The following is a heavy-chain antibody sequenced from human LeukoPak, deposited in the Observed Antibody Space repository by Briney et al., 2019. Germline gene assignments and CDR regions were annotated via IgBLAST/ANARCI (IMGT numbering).Heavy chain of an antibody. J-gene: IGHJ5*02. CDR1: GSSFISYW. V-gene: IGHV5-51*01. Sequence: GASLKISCKGSGSSFISYWIGWARQLPGKGLELMGIIYPGDSDTRYSPSFQGQVTTSADKSINTAYLQWSSLKASDTAIYYCVRRDITSRYVVWFDPWGQGTPVTVSS. D-gene: IGHD2-2*01. CDR2: IYPGDSDT. CDR3: VRRDITSRYVVWFDP.